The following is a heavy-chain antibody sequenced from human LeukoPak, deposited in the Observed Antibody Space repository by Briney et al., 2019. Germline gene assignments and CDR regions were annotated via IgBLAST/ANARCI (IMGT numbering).Heavy chain of an antibody. D-gene: IGHD5-24*01. CDR1: GFTFSSYS. CDR3: ARDSMGGDGYNFD. J-gene: IGHJ4*02. Sequence: GGSLRLSCAASGFTFSSYSMNWVRQAPGKGLEWVSSISSSSSYIYYADSVKGRFTISRDNAKNSVYLQMNSLRAEDTAVYYCARDSMGGDGYNFDWGQGTLVTVSS. V-gene: IGHV3-21*01. CDR2: ISSSSSYI.